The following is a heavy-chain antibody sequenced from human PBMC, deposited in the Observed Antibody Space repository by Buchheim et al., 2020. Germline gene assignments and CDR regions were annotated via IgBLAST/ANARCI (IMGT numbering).Heavy chain of an antibody. Sequence: QVQLQESGPGLVKPSGTLSLTCAVSGGSITSSHWWTWVRQPPGKGLEWIGEIYHTGSTNYRPSLASRVTILVDRSKNQAFLTLRSVTAADTGFYYCARDPSSSATFDSWGQGTL. J-gene: IGHJ5*01. CDR3: ARDPSSSATFDS. CDR1: GGSITSSHW. CDR2: IYHTGST. D-gene: IGHD2-2*01. V-gene: IGHV4-4*02.